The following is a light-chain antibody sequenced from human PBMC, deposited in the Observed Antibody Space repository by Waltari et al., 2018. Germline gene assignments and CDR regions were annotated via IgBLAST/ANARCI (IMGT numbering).Light chain of an antibody. CDR1: QCVSSN. CDR3: HQHNSWPPLS. J-gene: IGKJ4*01. Sequence: EIVMTQSPATLSVSPGERATLSCRASQCVSSNLAWYQQKPGQAPRLLIYGASTRATGVPARFSGSGSGTDFTLTISGLQSEDYAVYFCHQHNSWPPLSFGGGTKVEIK. CDR2: GAS. V-gene: IGKV3-15*01.